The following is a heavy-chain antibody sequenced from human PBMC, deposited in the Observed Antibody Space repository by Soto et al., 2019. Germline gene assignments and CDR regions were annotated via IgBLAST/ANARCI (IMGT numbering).Heavy chain of an antibody. CDR3: ARSAPAYDYGLSV. CDR1: GFTVTAHY. J-gene: IGHJ6*04. CDR2: IYSGGGK. V-gene: IGHV3-53*01. Sequence: PGGSLRLSCAASGFTVTAHYVAWVRQAPGRGLEWVSLIYSGGGKYYADSVKGRFTISRDTSEKTFYLQMNSLRSEDTAVHSCARSAPAYDYGLSVWGKGTTVTVCS. D-gene: IGHD3-10*01.